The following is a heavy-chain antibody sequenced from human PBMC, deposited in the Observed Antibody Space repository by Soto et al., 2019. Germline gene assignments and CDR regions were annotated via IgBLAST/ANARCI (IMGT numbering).Heavy chain of an antibody. CDR2: IRSKAYGGTT. D-gene: IGHD2-15*01. CDR1: GFTFGDYA. Sequence: PGGSLRLSCTASGFTFGDYAMSWVRQAPGKGLEWVGFIRSKAYGGTTEYAASVKGRFTISRDDSKSIAYLQMNSLKTEDTAVYYCTRGILGGNIWRGMDVWGQGTTVTVSS. CDR3: TRGILGGNIWRGMDV. J-gene: IGHJ6*02. V-gene: IGHV3-49*04.